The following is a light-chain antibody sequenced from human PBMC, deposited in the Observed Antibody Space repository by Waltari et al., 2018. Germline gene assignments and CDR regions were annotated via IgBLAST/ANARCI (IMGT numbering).Light chain of an antibody. CDR3: QQYNDYSTWT. J-gene: IGKJ1*01. V-gene: IGKV1-5*03. CDR2: GAS. Sequence: DIQMTQSPSTMSASVGDRVTITCRASQSISNWLAWYKQKPGKAPKVLIYGASCLESGVPSRFSGSGSGTEFTLTISSLQPDDFATYYCQQYNDYSTWTFGQGTKVEIK. CDR1: QSISNW.